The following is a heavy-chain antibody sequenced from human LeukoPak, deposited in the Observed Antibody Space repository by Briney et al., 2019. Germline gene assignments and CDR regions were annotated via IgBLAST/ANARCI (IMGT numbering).Heavy chain of an antibody. J-gene: IGHJ4*02. V-gene: IGHV3-23*01. CDR1: GFPFSSYA. CDR3: AKGLSSLNY. CDR2: ISGSGGST. Sequence: GSLMLSFAASGFPFSSYAMSWVRPAPGKGLEWVSAISGSGGSTYYADSVKGRFTISRDNSKNTLYLQMNSLRAEDTAVYYCAKGLSSLNYWGQGTLVTVSS. D-gene: IGHD6-6*01.